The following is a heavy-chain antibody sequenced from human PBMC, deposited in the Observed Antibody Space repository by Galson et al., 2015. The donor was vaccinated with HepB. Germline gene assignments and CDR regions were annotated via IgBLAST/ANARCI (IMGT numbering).Heavy chain of an antibody. CDR2: ISAYNGNT. V-gene: IGHV1-18*01. Sequence: CKASGYTFTSYGISWVRQAPGQGLEWMGWISAYNGNTNYAQKLQGRVTMTTDTSTSTAYMELRSLRSDDTAVYYCARVDGAVAGTRSRYYFDYWGQGTLVTVSS. D-gene: IGHD6-19*01. CDR3: ARVDGAVAGTRSRYYFDY. J-gene: IGHJ4*02. CDR1: GYTFTSYG.